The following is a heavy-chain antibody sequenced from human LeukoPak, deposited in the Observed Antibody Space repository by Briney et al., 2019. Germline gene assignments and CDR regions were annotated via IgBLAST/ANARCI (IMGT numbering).Heavy chain of an antibody. Sequence: GGSLRLSCAASGFTFSSYWMHWVRHAPGKGVVWVSRINSDGSSTNYADSVKGRFTISRDNEKNTLYLQMNSLRAEDTAVYYCARGAYFDWLLSYLDYWGQGTLVTVSS. V-gene: IGHV3-74*01. CDR2: INSDGSST. J-gene: IGHJ4*02. CDR1: GFTFSSYW. D-gene: IGHD3-9*01. CDR3: ARGAYFDWLLSYLDY.